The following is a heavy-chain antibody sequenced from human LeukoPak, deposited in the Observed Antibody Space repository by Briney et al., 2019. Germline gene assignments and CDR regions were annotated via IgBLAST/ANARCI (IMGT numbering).Heavy chain of an antibody. J-gene: IGHJ4*02. D-gene: IGHD3-10*01. CDR1: GFTFSSDA. CDR3: ARASITMVRGVIINYFDY. Sequence: GGSLRLSCAASGFTFSSDAMSWVRQAPGKGLEWVSAISGSGGSTYYADSVKGRFTISRDNSKNTLYLQMNSLRAEDTAVYYCARASITMVRGVIINYFDYWGQGTLVTVSS. CDR2: ISGSGGST. V-gene: IGHV3-23*01.